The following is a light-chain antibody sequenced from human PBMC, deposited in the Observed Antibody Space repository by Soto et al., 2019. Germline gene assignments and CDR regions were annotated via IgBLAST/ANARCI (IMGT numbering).Light chain of an antibody. CDR1: QSVSSK. CDR2: GAS. CDR3: QQYNNWPPGT. V-gene: IGKV3-15*01. J-gene: IGKJ1*01. Sequence: EIVMTQSPATLSVSPGERASLSCRASQSVSSKLAWYQHKRGQAPRLLIFGASSRATGIPARFSGSGSGTEFTLTISSLQSEDFAVYYCQQYNNWPPGTFGQGTKVEIK.